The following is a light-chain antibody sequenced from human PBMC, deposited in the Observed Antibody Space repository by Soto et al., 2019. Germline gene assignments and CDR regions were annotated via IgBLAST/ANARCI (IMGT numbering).Light chain of an antibody. CDR2: GAS. CDR1: QSIATN. J-gene: IGKJ3*01. Sequence: EIVMTQSPAILSLSPGETATLSCRASQSIATNLAWYQQRPGQAPRVLIYGASTRATDVPARFSGSVSGTEFILSITRLQSEDFAVYYCQQYNSWPPLFTFGPGTTLDL. V-gene: IGKV3D-15*01. CDR3: QQYNSWPPLFT.